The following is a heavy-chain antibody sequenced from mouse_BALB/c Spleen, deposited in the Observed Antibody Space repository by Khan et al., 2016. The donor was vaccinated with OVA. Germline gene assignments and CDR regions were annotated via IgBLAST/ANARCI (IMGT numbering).Heavy chain of an antibody. D-gene: IGHD2-1*01. CDR2: ISYSGST. CDR1: GYSITSDYA. J-gene: IGHJ4*01. Sequence: VQLKESGPGLVKPSQSLSLTCTVTGYSITSDYAWNWIRQFPGNKLEWMGYISYSGSTSYNPSLKSRISITRDTSKNQFFLQLNSVTTEDTATYYCARETYGNYEPGAMDYWGQGTSVTVSS. CDR3: ARETYGNYEPGAMDY. V-gene: IGHV3-2*02.